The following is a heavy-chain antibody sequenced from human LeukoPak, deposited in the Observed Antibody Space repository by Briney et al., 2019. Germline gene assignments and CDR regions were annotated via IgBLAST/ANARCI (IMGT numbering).Heavy chain of an antibody. D-gene: IGHD3-22*01. V-gene: IGHV3-48*01. J-gene: IGHJ4*02. CDR2: ISSSSSTI. CDR3: AREVYYDSSGYYHPGGFDY. CDR1: GFTFSSYS. Sequence: GGSLRLSCAASGFTFSSYSMNWVRQAPGKGLEWVSYISSSSSTIYYADSVKGRFTISRDNAKNSLYLQMNSLRAEDTAVYYCAREVYYDSSGYYHPGGFDYWGQGTLVTVSS.